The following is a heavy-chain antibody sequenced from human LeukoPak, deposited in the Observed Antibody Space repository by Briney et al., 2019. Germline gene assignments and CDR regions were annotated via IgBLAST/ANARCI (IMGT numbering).Heavy chain of an antibody. CDR1: GYTFTSYY. Sequence: ASVKVSCKASGYTFTSYYLHWVRQAPGQGLEWMGTINLSGDRTSYAQKIQGRVTMTRDTSTSTVYMELSSLRSEDTAVYYCVRGPGSGWYFDYWGQGTLVTVSS. CDR3: VRGPGSGWYFDY. V-gene: IGHV1-46*01. J-gene: IGHJ4*02. D-gene: IGHD6-19*01. CDR2: INLSGDRT.